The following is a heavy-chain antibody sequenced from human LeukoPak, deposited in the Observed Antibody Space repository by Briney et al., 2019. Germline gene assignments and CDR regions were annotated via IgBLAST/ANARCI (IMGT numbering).Heavy chain of an antibody. J-gene: IGHJ3*02. V-gene: IGHV3-30-3*01. CDR3: ARGAKGFDI. Sequence: GGSLRLSCAASGFTFSSYAMHWVRQAPGKGLEWVAVISYDGSNKYYADSVKGRFTISRDNSKNTLYLQMNSLRAEDTAVYYCARGAKGFDIWGQGTMVTVSS. CDR1: GFTFSSYA. CDR2: ISYDGSNK.